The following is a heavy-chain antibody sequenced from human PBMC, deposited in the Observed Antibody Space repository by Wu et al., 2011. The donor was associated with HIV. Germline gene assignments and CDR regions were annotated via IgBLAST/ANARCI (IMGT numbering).Heavy chain of an antibody. CDR2: INLNSGGT. Sequence: QVQLVQSGAEVKKPGASVKVSCKASGYTFTGYYMHWVRQAPGQGLEWMGWINLNSGGTNYAQKFQGRVTMTRDTSISTAYMELSRLRSDDTAVYYCARDRAAAAFDYWGQGTLVTVSS. CDR3: ARDRAAAAFDY. J-gene: IGHJ4*02. D-gene: IGHD6-13*01. V-gene: IGHV1-2*02. CDR1: GYTFTGYY.